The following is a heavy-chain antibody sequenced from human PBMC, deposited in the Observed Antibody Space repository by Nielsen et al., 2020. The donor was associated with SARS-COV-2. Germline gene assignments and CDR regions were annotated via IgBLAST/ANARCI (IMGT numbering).Heavy chain of an antibody. Sequence: GESLKISCAASGFTFSSYWMHWVRQAPGKGLVWVSRINSDGSSTSYADSVKGRFTISRDNAKNTLYLQMNSLRAEDTAVYYCARDGDIVVVPAATQHYYYYYGMDVWGQGTTVTVSS. CDR3: ARDGDIVVVPAATQHYYYYYGMDV. D-gene: IGHD2-2*01. CDR2: INSDGSST. J-gene: IGHJ6*02. CDR1: GFTFSSYW. V-gene: IGHV3-74*01.